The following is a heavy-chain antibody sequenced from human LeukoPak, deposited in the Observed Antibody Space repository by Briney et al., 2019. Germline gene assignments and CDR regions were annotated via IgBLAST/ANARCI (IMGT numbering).Heavy chain of an antibody. V-gene: IGHV4-59*11. D-gene: IGHD4-11*01. CDR3: AREADYTTSPGFDWFDP. CDR2: IFHTGTT. Sequence: PSETLSLTCTVSGGSISSHARSWIRQAPGKGPEWIAYIFHTGTTNHNPSLKSRVTISLDTSKSQFSLKLRSVTAADTAVCYCAREADYTTSPGFDWFDPWGQGTLVTVSS. CDR1: GGSISSHA. J-gene: IGHJ5*02.